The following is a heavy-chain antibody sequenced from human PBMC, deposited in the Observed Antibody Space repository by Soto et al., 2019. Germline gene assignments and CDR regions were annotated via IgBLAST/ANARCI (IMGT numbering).Heavy chain of an antibody. J-gene: IGHJ3*02. CDR1: GFTFSSYA. CDR2: ISGSGGST. CDR3: AKVVAWYSLFGAFDI. Sequence: EVQLLESGGGLVQPGGSLRLSCAASGFTFSSYAMSWVRQAPGKGLEWVSAISGSGGSTYYADSVKGRFTISRDNYKNKLYLKMNSLRAEDTAVYYCAKVVAWYSLFGAFDIWGQGTMVTVSS. V-gene: IGHV3-23*01. D-gene: IGHD1-1*01.